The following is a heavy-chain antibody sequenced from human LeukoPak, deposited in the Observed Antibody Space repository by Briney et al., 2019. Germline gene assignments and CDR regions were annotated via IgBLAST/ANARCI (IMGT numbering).Heavy chain of an antibody. CDR2: INPNSGVT. CDR3: ARDNEQANDY. D-gene: IGHD1/OR15-1a*01. V-gene: IGHV1-2*02. J-gene: IGHJ4*02. CDR1: GYTFTGYY. Sequence: GASVKVSCKASGYTFTGYYIHWVRQAPGQGLEYIGWINPNSGVTDYAQKFQGRLTMTRDTSISTVYMDLSRLTSDNTAVYYCARDNEQANDYWGQGTLVTVSS.